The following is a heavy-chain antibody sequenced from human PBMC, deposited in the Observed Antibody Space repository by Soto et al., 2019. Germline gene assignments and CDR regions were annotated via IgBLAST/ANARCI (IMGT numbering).Heavy chain of an antibody. CDR1: GFTFNLYT. CDR2: ISSTSSYI. V-gene: IGHV3-21*01. CDR3: ATEGRSGYRNFDF. J-gene: IGHJ4*02. D-gene: IGHD3-22*01. Sequence: DVQLVESGGGLVKPGGSLRLSCTASGFTFNLYTLNWVRQAPGKGLEWVSSISSTSSYIYYADSVKGRFASSRDNAEKSLFLQMSDLRAEDTALYYCATEGRSGYRNFDFWGQGTLVTVSS.